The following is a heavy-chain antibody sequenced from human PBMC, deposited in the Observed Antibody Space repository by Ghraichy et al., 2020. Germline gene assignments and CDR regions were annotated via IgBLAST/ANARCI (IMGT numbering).Heavy chain of an antibody. CDR3: ARHRRVGAADY. J-gene: IGHJ4*02. Sequence: SETLSLTCAVSGGTFNNYYWTWIRQSPAQGLEWIGESNHTGTSNSNPSLNTRVNISIDTSKKQFSLRLTSVTAADTAVYYCARHRRVGAADYWGQGILVTVSS. V-gene: IGHV4-34*01. CDR1: GGTFNNYY. CDR2: SNHTGTS. D-gene: IGHD2-15*01.